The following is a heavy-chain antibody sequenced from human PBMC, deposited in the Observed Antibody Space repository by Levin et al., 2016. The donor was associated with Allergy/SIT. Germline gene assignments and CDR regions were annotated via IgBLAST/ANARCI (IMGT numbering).Heavy chain of an antibody. D-gene: IGHD2-2*01. J-gene: IGHJ6*02. CDR3: ASGCSSTSCQGHYYYYYGMDV. CDR2: ISAYNGNT. CDR1: GYTFTSYG. Sequence: ASVKVSCKASGYTFTSYGISWVRQAPGQGLEWMGWISAYNGNTNYAQKLQGRVTMTTDTSTSTAYMELRSLRSDDTAVYYCASGCSSTSCQGHYYYYYGMDVWGQGTTVTVSS. V-gene: IGHV1-18*01.